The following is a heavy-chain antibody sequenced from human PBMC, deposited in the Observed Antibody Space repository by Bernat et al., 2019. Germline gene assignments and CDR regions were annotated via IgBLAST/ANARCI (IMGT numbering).Heavy chain of an antibody. CDR1: GFTFSSYS. CDR2: ISSSSSYI. D-gene: IGHD6-19*01. Sequence: EVQLVESGGGLVKPGGSLRLSCAASGFTFSSYSMNWVRQAPGKGLEWVSSISSSSSYIYYAASVKSRCTISRDNAKNSLYLQMNSLRAEDTAVYYCARDLLVAGGGNNDAFDIWGQGTMVTVSS. CDR3: ARDLLVAGGGNNDAFDI. J-gene: IGHJ3*02. V-gene: IGHV3-21*01.